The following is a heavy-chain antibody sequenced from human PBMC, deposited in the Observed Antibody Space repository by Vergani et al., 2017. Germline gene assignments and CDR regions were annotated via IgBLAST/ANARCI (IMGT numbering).Heavy chain of an antibody. CDR1: GFTFSYYD. V-gene: IGHV3-13*05. CDR3: ASWVTQQLVPEGWFDP. D-gene: IGHD6-13*01. CDR2: IDTAGDP. Sequence: EVQLVESGGGLVQPGGSLRLSCAASGFTFSYYDMHWVRQATGKGLEWVSAIDTAGDPYYPGSVKGRFTISRENAKNSLYLQMNSLRAGDTAVYYCASWVTQQLVPEGWFDPWGQGTLVTVSS. J-gene: IGHJ5*02.